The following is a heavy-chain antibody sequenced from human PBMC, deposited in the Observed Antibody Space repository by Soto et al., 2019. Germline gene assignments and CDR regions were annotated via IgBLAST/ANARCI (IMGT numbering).Heavy chain of an antibody. Sequence: QVQLQESGPGLVKPSGTLSLTCVVSGASIFSDDWWTWVRQPPGKGLEWLGEIHHTGTTNYNSSLNSRVTISLDKIKNQFSLRLNSVTAADTAIYCGANWGGLRFPRVLWGRGTLVTVSS. CDR1: GASIFSDDW. CDR2: IHHTGTT. D-gene: IGHD3-16*01. J-gene: IGHJ1*01. CDR3: ANWGGLRFPRVL. V-gene: IGHV4-4*01.